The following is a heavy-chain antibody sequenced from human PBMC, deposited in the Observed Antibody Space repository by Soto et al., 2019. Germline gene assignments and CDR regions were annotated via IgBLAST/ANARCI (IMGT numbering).Heavy chain of an antibody. V-gene: IGHV1-2*04. J-gene: IGHJ6*02. D-gene: IGHD6-19*01. CDR3: AKETKDVEYSSGWWNDYYYYGMDV. CDR1: GYTFTGYY. CDR2: INPNSGGT. Sequence: ASVKVSCKASGYTFTGYYMHWVRQAPGQGLEWMGWINPNSGGTNYAQKFQGWVTMTRDTSISTAYMELSRLRSDDTAVYYCAKETKDVEYSSGWWNDYYYYGMDVWGQGTTVTVSS.